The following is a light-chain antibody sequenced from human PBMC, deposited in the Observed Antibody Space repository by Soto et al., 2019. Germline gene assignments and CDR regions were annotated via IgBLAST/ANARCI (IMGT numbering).Light chain of an antibody. J-gene: IGKJ1*01. Sequence: EIVLTQSPGTLSLSPGERATLSCRASQTVLNNYLTWYQQKPGQAPRRLIFGASIRATGIPDRFSGSGSGTDFTLTISRLEPEDFAVYFCQQFGNSPWTFGQGTKVDIK. V-gene: IGKV3-20*01. CDR3: QQFGNSPWT. CDR1: QTVLNNY. CDR2: GAS.